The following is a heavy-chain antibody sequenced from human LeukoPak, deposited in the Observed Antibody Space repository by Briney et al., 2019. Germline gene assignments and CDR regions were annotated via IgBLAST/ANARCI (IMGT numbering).Heavy chain of an antibody. D-gene: IGHD3-22*01. Sequence: GGSLRLSCAASGFTFSSYAMSWVRQAPGKGLEWVSAISGSGGSTYYADSVKGRFTISRDNSKNTLYLQMNSLRAEDTAVYYCAKVYYYDSSGYYYPFDYWGQGTLVTVSS. V-gene: IGHV3-23*01. J-gene: IGHJ4*02. CDR2: ISGSGGST. CDR3: AKVYYYDSSGYYYPFDY. CDR1: GFTFSSYA.